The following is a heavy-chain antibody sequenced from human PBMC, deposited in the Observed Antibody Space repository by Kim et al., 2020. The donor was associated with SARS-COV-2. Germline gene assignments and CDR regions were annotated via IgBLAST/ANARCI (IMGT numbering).Heavy chain of an antibody. V-gene: IGHV1-2*05. Sequence: ASVKVSCKTSGYTFTTRYLHWVRQAPGHGLECMGRINPDSGVTDYAQRFQGRVTMTRDKSISTVYMELSSLRSDDTVVYYCARGNTDTIDYWGQGTLVTVSS. CDR1: GYTFTTRY. J-gene: IGHJ4*02. CDR3: ARGNTDTIDY. CDR2: INPDSGVT.